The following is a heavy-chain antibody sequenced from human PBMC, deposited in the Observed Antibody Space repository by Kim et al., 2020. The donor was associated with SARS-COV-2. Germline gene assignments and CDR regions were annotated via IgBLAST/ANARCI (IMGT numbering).Heavy chain of an antibody. CDR2: ISAYNGNT. V-gene: IGHV1-18*04. CDR3: ARDPVDIVATIRYPRRWFDP. Sequence: ASVKVSCKASGYTFTSYGISWVRQAPGQGLEWMGWISAYNGNTNYAQKLQGRVTMTTDTSTSTAYMELRSLRSDDTAVYYCARDPVDIVATIRYPRRWFDPWGQGTLVTVSS. D-gene: IGHD5-12*01. J-gene: IGHJ5*02. CDR1: GYTFTSYG.